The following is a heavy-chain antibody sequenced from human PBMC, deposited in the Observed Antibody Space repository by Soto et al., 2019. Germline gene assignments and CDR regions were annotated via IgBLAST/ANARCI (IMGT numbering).Heavy chain of an antibody. CDR1: GASITSKIFY. Sequence: SETLSLSCSIPGASITSKIFYWGWIRQAPGKGLEWIGSMYFSGGTFYNPSLKSRVTMSGDTSKNEVYLQLTSATAADTALYYCVRLAIRYYFDMWGHGTQVTVSS. CDR3: VRLAIRYYFDM. CDR2: MYFSGGT. V-gene: IGHV4-39*01. D-gene: IGHD3-3*01. J-gene: IGHJ4*01.